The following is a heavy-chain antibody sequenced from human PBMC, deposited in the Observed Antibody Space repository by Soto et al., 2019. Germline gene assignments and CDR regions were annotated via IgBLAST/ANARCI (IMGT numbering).Heavy chain of an antibody. CDR3: AREDYGDLNWYFDL. J-gene: IGHJ2*01. Sequence: SGGSLRLSCAASGFTFGSYSMNWVRQAPGKGLEWVSSISSSSIYIYYADSVKGRFTISRDNAKNSLYLQMNSLRAEDTAVYYCAREDYGDLNWYFDLWGRGTLVTAPQ. CDR1: GFTFGSYS. D-gene: IGHD4-17*01. CDR2: ISSSSIYI. V-gene: IGHV3-21*01.